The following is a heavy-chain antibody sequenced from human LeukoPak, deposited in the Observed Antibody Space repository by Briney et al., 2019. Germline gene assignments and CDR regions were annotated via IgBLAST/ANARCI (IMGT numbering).Heavy chain of an antibody. J-gene: IGHJ6*02. Sequence: PGGSLRLSCAASGFTFSSYGMHWVRQAPGKGLEWVSVISYDGSNKYYADSVKGRFTISRDNSKNTLYLQMNSLRAEDTAVYYCAKDSSERYYYYGMDVWGQGTPVTVS. CDR1: GFTFSSYG. CDR3: AKDSSERYYYYGMDV. V-gene: IGHV3-30*18. CDR2: ISYDGSNK.